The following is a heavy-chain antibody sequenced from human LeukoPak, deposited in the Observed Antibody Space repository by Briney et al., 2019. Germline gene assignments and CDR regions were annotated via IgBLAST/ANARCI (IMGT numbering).Heavy chain of an antibody. D-gene: IGHD3-22*01. Sequence: ASVKVSCKASGYXFTGYYMHWVRQAPGQGLEWMGWINPNSGGTNYAQKFQGRITMTRDTSISTAYMELSRLRSDDTAVYYCARDRIVVVITQKSYYYYGMDVWGQGTTVTVSS. CDR3: ARDRIVVVITQKSYYYYGMDV. V-gene: IGHV1-2*02. J-gene: IGHJ6*02. CDR1: GYXFTGYY. CDR2: INPNSGGT.